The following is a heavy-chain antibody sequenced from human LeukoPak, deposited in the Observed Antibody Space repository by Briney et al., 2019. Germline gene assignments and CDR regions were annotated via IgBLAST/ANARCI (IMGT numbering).Heavy chain of an antibody. CDR2: IWYDGSNK. J-gene: IGHJ2*01. D-gene: IGHD4-17*01. CDR3: ARSNSATVTSWYFDL. CDR1: GFTFSSYG. V-gene: IGHV3-33*01. Sequence: PGRSLRLSCAAPGFTFSSYGMHWVRQAPGKGLEWVAVIWYDGSNKYYADSVKGRFTISRDNSKNTLYLQMNSLRAEDTAVYYCARSNSATVTSWYFDLWGRGTLVTVSS.